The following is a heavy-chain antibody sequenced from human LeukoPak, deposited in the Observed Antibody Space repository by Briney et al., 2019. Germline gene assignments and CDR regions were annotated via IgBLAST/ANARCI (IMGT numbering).Heavy chain of an antibody. J-gene: IGHJ4*02. CDR3: ARGRPHYYDILTGYIEAYYFDY. V-gene: IGHV4-59*01. Sequence: NPSETLSLTCTVSGGSISSYYWSWIRQPPGKGLEWIGYIYYSGSTNYNPSLKSRVTISVDTSKNQFSLKLSSVTAADTAVYYCARGRPHYYDILTGYIEAYYFDYWGQGTLVTVSS. D-gene: IGHD3-9*01. CDR2: IYYSGST. CDR1: GGSISSYY.